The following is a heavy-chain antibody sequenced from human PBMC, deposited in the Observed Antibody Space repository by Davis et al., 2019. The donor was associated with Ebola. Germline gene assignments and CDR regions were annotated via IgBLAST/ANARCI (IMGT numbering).Heavy chain of an antibody. V-gene: IGHV3-23*01. CDR3: VKFSENGGDDVYGMDV. D-gene: IGHD4-23*01. CDR2: ISGNGDST. CDR1: GFMFKRSA. Sequence: PGGSLRLSCVASGFMFKRSAMSWVRQAPGKGLEWISGISGNGDSTYYADSVKGRFTISRDNSNNTLYLQMNSLRAEDTALYYCVKFSENGGDDVYGMDVWGQGTTVTVS. J-gene: IGHJ6*02.